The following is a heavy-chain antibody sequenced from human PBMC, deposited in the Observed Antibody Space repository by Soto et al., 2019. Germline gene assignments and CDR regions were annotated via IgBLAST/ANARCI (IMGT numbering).Heavy chain of an antibody. D-gene: IGHD1-26*01. Sequence: GESLKISCKGSGYSFTSYWISWVRQMPGKGLEWMGRIDPSDSYTNYSPSFQGHVTISADKSISTAYLQWSSLKASDTAMYYCARPMILGATTDSAFDIWGQGTMVTVSS. V-gene: IGHV5-10-1*01. CDR1: GYSFTSYW. CDR2: IDPSDSYT. J-gene: IGHJ3*02. CDR3: ARPMILGATTDSAFDI.